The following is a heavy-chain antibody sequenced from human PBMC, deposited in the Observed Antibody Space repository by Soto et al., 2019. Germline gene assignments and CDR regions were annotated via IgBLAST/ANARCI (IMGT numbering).Heavy chain of an antibody. CDR1: GFTFSSYG. V-gene: IGHV3-30*18. J-gene: IGHJ6*03. CDR3: AKDLKPKRLRTGSGYYSGYYYYMDV. Sequence: GGSLRLSCAASGFTFSSYGMHWVRQAPGKGLEWVAVISYDGSNKYYADSVKGRFTISRDNSKNTLYLQMNSLRAEDTAVYYCAKDLKPKRLRTGSGYYSGYYYYMDVWGKGTTVTVSS. D-gene: IGHD3-3*01. CDR2: ISYDGSNK.